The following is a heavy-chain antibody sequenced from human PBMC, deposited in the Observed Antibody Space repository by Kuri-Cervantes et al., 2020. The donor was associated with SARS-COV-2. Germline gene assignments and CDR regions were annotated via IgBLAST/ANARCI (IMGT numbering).Heavy chain of an antibody. J-gene: IGHJ4*02. CDR2: INPDGSYT. V-gene: IGHV3-74*01. CDR3: ARDLAVAGLGGFDY. D-gene: IGHD6-19*01. CDR1: GFTFSSYA. Sequence: GGSLRLSCAASGFTFSSYAMSWVRQAPGKGLVWVSRINPDGSYTNNADSVKGRFTLSRDNSKNTLYLQMNSLRAEDTAVYYCARDLAVAGLGGFDYWGQGTLVTVSS.